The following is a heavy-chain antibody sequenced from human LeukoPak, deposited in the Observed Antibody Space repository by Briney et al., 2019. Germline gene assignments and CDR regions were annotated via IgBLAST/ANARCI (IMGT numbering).Heavy chain of an antibody. CDR1: GGSISSGSYY. Sequence: PSETLSLTCTVSGGSISSGSYYWSWIRQPAGKGLEWIGRIYTSGSTNYNPSLKSRVTISVDTSKNQFSLKLSSVTAADTAVYYCARISYSYGPMNFDYWGQGTLVTVSS. CDR3: ARISYSYGPMNFDY. V-gene: IGHV4-61*02. CDR2: IYTSGST. D-gene: IGHD5-18*01. J-gene: IGHJ4*02.